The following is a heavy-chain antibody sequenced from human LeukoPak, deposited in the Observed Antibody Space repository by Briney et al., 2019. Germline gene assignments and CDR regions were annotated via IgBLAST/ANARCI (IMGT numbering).Heavy chain of an antibody. V-gene: IGHV3-49*04. CDR2: IRSKAYGGTT. CDR3: TRDTPCYYDSSGYYDY. CDR1: GFTFGDYA. J-gene: IGHJ4*02. Sequence: PGGSLRLSCTASGFTFGDYAMSWVRQAPGKGLEWVGFIRSKAYGGTTEYAASVKGRFTISRDDSKSIAYLQMNSLKTEDTAVYYCTRDTPCYYDSSGYYDYWGQGTLVTVSS. D-gene: IGHD3-22*01.